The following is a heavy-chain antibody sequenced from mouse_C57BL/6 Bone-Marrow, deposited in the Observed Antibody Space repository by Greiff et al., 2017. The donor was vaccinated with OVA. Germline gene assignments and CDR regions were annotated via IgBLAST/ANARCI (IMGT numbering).Heavy chain of an antibody. J-gene: IGHJ2*01. CDR1: GYTFTDYE. D-gene: IGHD2-4*01. Sequence: VNVVESGAELVRPGASVTLSCKASGYTFTDYEMHWVKQTPVHGLEWIGAIDPETGGTAYNQKFKGKAILTADKSSSTAYMELRSLTSEDSAVYYCRYDYDDYWGQGTTLTVSS. V-gene: IGHV1-15*01. CDR2: IDPETGGT. CDR3: RYDYDDY.